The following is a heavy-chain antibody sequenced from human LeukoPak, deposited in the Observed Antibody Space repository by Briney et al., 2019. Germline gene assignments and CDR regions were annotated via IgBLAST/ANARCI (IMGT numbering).Heavy chain of an antibody. Sequence: PSETLSLTCAVYGGSFSGYYWSWIRQPPGKGLEWIGEINHSGSTNYNPSLKSRVTISVDTSKNQFSLKLSSVTAADTAVYYCVIFTDYYFDYWGQGTLVTVSS. J-gene: IGHJ4*02. CDR2: INHSGST. D-gene: IGHD2-21*02. V-gene: IGHV4-34*01. CDR1: GGSFSGYY. CDR3: VIFTDYYFDY.